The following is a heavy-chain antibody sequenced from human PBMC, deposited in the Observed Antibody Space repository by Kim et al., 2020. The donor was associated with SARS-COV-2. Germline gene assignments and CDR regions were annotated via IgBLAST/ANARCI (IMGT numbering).Heavy chain of an antibody. D-gene: IGHD5-12*01. CDR1: GGSISSYY. V-gene: IGHV4-59*01. Sequence: SETLSLTCTVSGGSISSYYWSWIRQPPGKGLEWIGYIYYSGSTNYNPSLKSRVTISVDTSKNQFSLKLSSVTAADTAVYYCASGWDGYSGYDHQYHYYYMDVWGKGTTVTVSS. CDR2: IYYSGST. CDR3: ASGWDGYSGYDHQYHYYYMDV. J-gene: IGHJ6*03.